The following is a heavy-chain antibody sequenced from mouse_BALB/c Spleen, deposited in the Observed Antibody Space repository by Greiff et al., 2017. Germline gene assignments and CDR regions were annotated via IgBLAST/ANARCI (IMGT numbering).Heavy chain of an antibody. J-gene: IGHJ2*01. CDR1: GYTFTSYW. CDR2: INPSTGYT. V-gene: IGHV1-7*01. CDR3: ARETSRSLDY. Sequence: QVQLQQSGAELAKPGASVKMSCKASGYTFTSYWMHWVKQRPGQGLEWIGYINPSTGYTEYNQKFKDKGTLTADKASSTAYMQLSSLTSEDSAVYYCARETSRSLDYWGQGTTLTVSS.